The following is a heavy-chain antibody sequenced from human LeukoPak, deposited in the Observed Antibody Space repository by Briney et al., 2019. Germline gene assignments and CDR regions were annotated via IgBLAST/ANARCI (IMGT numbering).Heavy chain of an antibody. CDR3: ARDFVPVGDYYYGMDV. D-gene: IGHD2-2*01. CDR1: GFTFSSYA. V-gene: IGHV3-30-3*01. J-gene: IGHJ6*02. Sequence: GGSLRLSCAASGFTFSSYAMSWVRQAPGKGLEWVAVISYDGSNKYYADSVKGRFTISRDNSKNTLYLQMNSLRAEDTAVYYCARDFVPVGDYYYGMDVWGQGTTVTVSS. CDR2: ISYDGSNK.